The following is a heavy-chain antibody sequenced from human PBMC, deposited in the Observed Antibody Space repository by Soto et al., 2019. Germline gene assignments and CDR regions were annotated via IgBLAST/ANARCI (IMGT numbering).Heavy chain of an antibody. CDR1: GYTFRKFG. CDR3: ARENSYFDY. CDR2: FSAYKANA. Sequence: QIQLLQSGAEVKKPGASVKVTGKASGYTFRKFGISWVRQAPGQGLEWMGWFSAYKANANHAQKFQGRLTMTADTSTSTDYMKLRSLRSDDTAVYYCARENSYFDYWGQGTLVTVSS. J-gene: IGHJ4*02. V-gene: IGHV1-18*01.